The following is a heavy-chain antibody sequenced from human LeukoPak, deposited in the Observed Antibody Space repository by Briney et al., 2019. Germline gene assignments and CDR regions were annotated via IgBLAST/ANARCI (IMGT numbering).Heavy chain of an antibody. Sequence: PGGSLRLSCAASGFTISNYDMHWVRQKPGKGLEWVSTIHTAGDTYYPASVKGRFAISRENAKNSLSLQMNSLRAGDTAVYYCARGDYYYSGMDVWGQGTTVTVSS. V-gene: IGHV3-13*01. CDR1: GFTISNYD. D-gene: IGHD2-21*01. CDR2: IHTAGDT. J-gene: IGHJ6*02. CDR3: ARGDYYYSGMDV.